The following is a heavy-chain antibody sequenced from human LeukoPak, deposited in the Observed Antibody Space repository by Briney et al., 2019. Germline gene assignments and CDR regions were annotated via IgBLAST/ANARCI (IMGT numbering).Heavy chain of an antibody. CDR3: AREESDYGDYVH. D-gene: IGHD4-17*01. V-gene: IGHV1-69*01. CDR2: IIPIFGTA. CDR1: GGTFSSYA. J-gene: IGHJ4*02. Sequence: ASVKVSCKASGGTFSSYAISWVRQAPGQGLEWMGGIIPIFGTANYAQKFQGRVTITADESTSTAYMELSSLRSEDTAVYYCAREESDYGDYVHWGQGTLVTASS.